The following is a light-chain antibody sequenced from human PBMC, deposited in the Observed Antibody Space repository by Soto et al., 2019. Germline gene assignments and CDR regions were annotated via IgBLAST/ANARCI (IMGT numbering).Light chain of an antibody. CDR3: QQLHSYPIT. CDR2: GAY. Sequence: ILMTQSGSTRSLSPGARTTLSCRATQSVGNNLAWYQQKPGQAPRLLIYGAYTRATGIPARFSGSGSGTDFTLTISSLQSEDFAMYYCQQLHSYPITLGQGTRLEIK. J-gene: IGKJ5*01. V-gene: IGKV3-15*01. CDR1: QSVGNN.